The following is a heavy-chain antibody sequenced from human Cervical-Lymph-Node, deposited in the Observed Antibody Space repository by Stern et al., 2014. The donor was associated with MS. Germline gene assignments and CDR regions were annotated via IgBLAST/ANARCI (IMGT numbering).Heavy chain of an antibody. J-gene: IGHJ6*02. CDR1: GGTFNVYA. D-gene: IGHD2-15*01. CDR2: IIPIFGTA. CDR3: ARDGRHRDNYGLDV. Sequence: VQLVQSEAEVKKPGSSVKVSCQASGGTFNVYAINWLRQAPGQGLEWMGGIIPIFGTANYAQKFQGRVTITADESTRTSSMQLSSLRSNDTAVYYCARDGRHRDNYGLDVWGQGTTVIVSS. V-gene: IGHV1-69*01.